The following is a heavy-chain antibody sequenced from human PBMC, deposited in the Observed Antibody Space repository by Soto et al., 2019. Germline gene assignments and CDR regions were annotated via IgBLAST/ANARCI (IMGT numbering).Heavy chain of an antibody. CDR3: AREGGSYDSGGYLIRGAFDI. J-gene: IGHJ3*02. CDR1: GDSISRIDYY. V-gene: IGHV4-31*03. Sequence: NPSETLSLTCSVSGDSISRIDYYWTWIRQHPEKGLEWIGNIYFRGNTYYSPSLESRLTISVDKSKNQFSLKLPYVTAADTAVYYCAREGGSYDSGGYLIRGAFDIWGQGTMVTVSS. D-gene: IGHD3-22*01. CDR2: IYFRGNT.